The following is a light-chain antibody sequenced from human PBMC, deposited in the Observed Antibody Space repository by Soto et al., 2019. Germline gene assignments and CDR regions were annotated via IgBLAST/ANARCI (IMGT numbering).Light chain of an antibody. Sequence: QSVLTQPASVSGPPGQSITISCTRTSSDVGGYKYVSWYQQHPGKAPKLMIYEVSNRPSGVSNRFSGSKSGNTASLTISGLQAEDEADYYCCSYASSSSYVFGTGTKVTVL. CDR3: CSYASSSSYV. V-gene: IGLV2-14*01. CDR2: EVS. CDR1: SSDVGGYKY. J-gene: IGLJ1*01.